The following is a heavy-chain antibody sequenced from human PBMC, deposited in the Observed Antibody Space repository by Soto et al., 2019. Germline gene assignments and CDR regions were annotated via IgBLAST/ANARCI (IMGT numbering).Heavy chain of an antibody. J-gene: IGHJ4*02. Sequence: QVQLVQSGAEVKKPGASVKVSCKASGYTFSDFGITWVRQAPGQGLEWMGWISVYNGNTNYAQKVQGRVTMATETSTTTVYMELKNLRSDDTAVYYCARDVGIPVAGTGFDYWGQGTLVTVSS. D-gene: IGHD6-19*01. CDR3: ARDVGIPVAGTGFDY. CDR1: GYTFSDFG. CDR2: ISVYNGNT. V-gene: IGHV1-18*01.